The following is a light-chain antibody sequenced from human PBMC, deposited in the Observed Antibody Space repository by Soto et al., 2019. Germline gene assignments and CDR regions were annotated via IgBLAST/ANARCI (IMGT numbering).Light chain of an antibody. V-gene: IGKV1-5*01. CDR3: QQYHDYWA. Sequence: DIQMTQSPSTLSASVGDRVTITCRASQSISSWLAWYQQKPGKAPKLLIYDASSLESGVPSRFSGSGSGTEFTLTINNLQPDDFATYYCQQYHDYWAFGQGTTVEIK. CDR1: QSISSW. J-gene: IGKJ1*01. CDR2: DAS.